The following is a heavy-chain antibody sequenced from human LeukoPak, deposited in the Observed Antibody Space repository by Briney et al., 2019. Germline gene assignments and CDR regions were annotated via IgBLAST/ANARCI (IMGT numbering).Heavy chain of an antibody. V-gene: IGHV4-59*08. CDR3: ARHAPLERRGTYFDY. D-gene: IGHD1-1*01. Sequence: PSETLSLTCTVSGGSISSYYWSWIRQPPGKGLEWIGYIYYSGSTNYNPSLKSRVTISVDTSKNQFSLKLSSVTAADTAVYYCARHAPLERRGTYFDYWGQGTLVTVSS. CDR1: GGSISSYY. CDR2: IYYSGST. J-gene: IGHJ4*02.